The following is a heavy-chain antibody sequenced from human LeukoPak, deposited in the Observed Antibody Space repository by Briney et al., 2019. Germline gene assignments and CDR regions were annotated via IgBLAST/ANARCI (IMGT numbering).Heavy chain of an antibody. CDR3: ARDLHSSSWSSPFDY. V-gene: IGHV3-30*04. D-gene: IGHD6-13*01. CDR1: ASTFSNYA. CDR2: ISYDVTNK. Sequence: GRSLRLSCAASASTFSNYAIHWVRQPPGKGLEWVAVISYDVTNKYYADSMKGRFTISRDNSKNMVYLQMNSLRAEDTAVYYCARDLHSSSWSSPFDYWGQGTLVTVSS. J-gene: IGHJ4*02.